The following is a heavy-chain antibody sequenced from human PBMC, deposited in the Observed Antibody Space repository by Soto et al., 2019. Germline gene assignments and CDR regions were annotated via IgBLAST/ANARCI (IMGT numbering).Heavy chain of an antibody. CDR1: GGSISSYY. CDR2: IYYSGNT. J-gene: IGHJ6*02. Sequence: SETLSLTCTVSGGSISSYYWSWIRQPPGKGLEWIGYIYYSGNTNYNPSLKSRVTISVDTSKNQFSLKLSSVTAADTAVYYCARAVSYGGYYYYGMDVWGQGTTVTV. CDR3: ARAVSYGGYYYYGMDV. D-gene: IGHD1-26*01. V-gene: IGHV4-59*01.